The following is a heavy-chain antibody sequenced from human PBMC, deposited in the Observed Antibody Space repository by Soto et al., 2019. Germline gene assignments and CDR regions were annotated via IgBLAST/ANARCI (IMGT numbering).Heavy chain of an antibody. CDR2: ISCCGGST. D-gene: IGHD6-19*01. J-gene: IGHJ4*02. CDR1: GFNFKKFA. CDR3: AKAEGEQWLVHHLDN. Sequence: GGSLRLSCVASGFNFKKFAMAWVRQAPGEGLEWVSGISCCGGSTSYADSVKGRFSIARDDSKNTLSLQMNSLRVEDTAQYYCAKAEGEQWLVHHLDNWGQGTLVTVSS. V-gene: IGHV3-23*01.